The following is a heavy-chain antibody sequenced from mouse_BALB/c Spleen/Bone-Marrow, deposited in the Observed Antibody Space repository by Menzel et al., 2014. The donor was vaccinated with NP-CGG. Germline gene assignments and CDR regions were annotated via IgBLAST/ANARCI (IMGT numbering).Heavy chain of an antibody. V-gene: IGHV14-3*02. CDR2: IDPANGNT. CDR1: GFNIKDTY. J-gene: IGHJ2*01. Sequence: EVKLVESGAELVKPGASVKLSCTASGFNIKDTYMHWVKQRPEQGLEWIGRIDPANGNTKYDPKFQGKATITADTSSNXAYLQLSSLTSEDTAVYYCARYRLGTYFDYWGQGTTLTVSS. D-gene: IGHD2-14*01. CDR3: ARYRLGTYFDY.